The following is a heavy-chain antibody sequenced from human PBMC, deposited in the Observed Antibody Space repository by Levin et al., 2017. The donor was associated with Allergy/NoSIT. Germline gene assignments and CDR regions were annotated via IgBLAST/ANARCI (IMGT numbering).Heavy chain of an antibody. CDR3: ARTVRGVWAFDI. J-gene: IGHJ3*02. CDR2: ISYDGSNK. D-gene: IGHD3-10*01. Sequence: GGSLRLSCAASGFTFSSYAMHWVRQAPGKGLEWVAVISYDGSNKYYADSVKGRFTISRDNSKNTLYLQMNSLRAEDTAVYYCARTVRGVWAFDIWGQGTMVTVSS. CDR1: GFTFSSYA. V-gene: IGHV3-30*04.